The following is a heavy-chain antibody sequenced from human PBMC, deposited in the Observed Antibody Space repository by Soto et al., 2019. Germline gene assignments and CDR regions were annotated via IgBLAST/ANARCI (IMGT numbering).Heavy chain of an antibody. CDR3: ARSDIVLRVHAVLFYY. CDR1: GFTFSNYW. D-gene: IGHD2-8*01. CDR2: IKQDGSEK. Sequence: EVQLVESGGGLVQPGGSLRLSCAASGFTFSNYWMNWVRQAPGKGLEWVANIKQDGSEKYYVDSVKGRFNISRDNAKNSLFLQMNSLRAEDTAVYYCARSDIVLRVHAVLFYYWGQGTLVTFSS. V-gene: IGHV3-7*01. J-gene: IGHJ4*02.